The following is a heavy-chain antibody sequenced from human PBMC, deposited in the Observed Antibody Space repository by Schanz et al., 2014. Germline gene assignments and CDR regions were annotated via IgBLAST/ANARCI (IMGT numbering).Heavy chain of an antibody. CDR2: ISSRSSYI. Sequence: EVQLVESGGGLVKPGGSLRLSCVTSGFTFGAYTMNWVRQAPGKGLEWVSSISSRSSYIYYTDSVKGRFTISRDNAKNSLYLQMNSLRAEDTAVYYCERFQSPHQPFDYWGQGTLVTVSS. V-gene: IGHV3-21*01. D-gene: IGHD2-2*01. CDR3: ERFQSPHQPFDY. J-gene: IGHJ4*02. CDR1: GFTFGAYT.